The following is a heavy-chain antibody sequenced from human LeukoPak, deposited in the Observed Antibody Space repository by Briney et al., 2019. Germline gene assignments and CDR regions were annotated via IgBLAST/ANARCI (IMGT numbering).Heavy chain of an antibody. V-gene: IGHV3-23*01. D-gene: IGHD5-24*01. CDR1: GFTFSSYW. J-gene: IGHJ4*02. CDR3: AEGGDGYNYYFDY. CDR2: ISGSGGSI. Sequence: PGGSLRLSCAASGFTFSSYWIQWVRQAPGKGLEWVSGISGSGGSIRYADSVKGRFIISRDNSKNTLYLQMNSLRAEDTAVYYCAEGGDGYNYYFDYWGQETLVTVSS.